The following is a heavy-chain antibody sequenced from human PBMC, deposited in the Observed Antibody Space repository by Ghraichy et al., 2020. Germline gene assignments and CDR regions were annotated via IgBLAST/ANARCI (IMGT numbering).Heavy chain of an antibody. CDR1: GFTFSDYG. V-gene: IGHV3-30*03. CDR2: ISRTGSRQ. CDR3: ARVVDGGWDYFYYGMDV. D-gene: IGHD4-23*01. J-gene: IGHJ6*02. Sequence: GESLRLSCVASGFTFSDYGIHWVRQAPGKGLEWVAFISRTGSRQHYADSVKGRFTISRDNSKNTYLQMNSLTTDDTAVYYCARVVDGGWDYFYYGMDVWGQGTTVTVSS.